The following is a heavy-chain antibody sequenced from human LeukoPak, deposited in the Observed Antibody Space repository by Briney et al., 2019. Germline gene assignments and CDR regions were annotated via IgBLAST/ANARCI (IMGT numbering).Heavy chain of an antibody. Sequence: SETLSLTCTVSGYSISSANYWGWFRQPPGQGLEWIGIIYHSGSTYYNPSLKSRVTISVDTSNNQFSLRLSSVTAADTAVYYCARRGNWGFFDYWGQGTLVTVSS. V-gene: IGHV4-38-2*02. CDR1: GYSISSANY. J-gene: IGHJ4*02. CDR2: IYHSGST. D-gene: IGHD7-27*01. CDR3: ARRGNWGFFDY.